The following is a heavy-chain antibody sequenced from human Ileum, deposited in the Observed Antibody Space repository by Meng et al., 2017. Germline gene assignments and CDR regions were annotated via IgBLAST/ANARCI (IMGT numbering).Heavy chain of an antibody. Sequence: VQVVESGGGLVQPGGALRLSCTASGFTFSSYWMHWVRQAPGKGLVWVSRINGDGGTTSHADSVKGRFNISRDNAKNTLYLKVNSLRAEDTALYYCARGSASYFGSWGQGTLVTVSS. J-gene: IGHJ4*02. CDR2: INGDGGTT. V-gene: IGHV3-74*01. CDR3: ARGSASYFGS. CDR1: GFTFSSYW.